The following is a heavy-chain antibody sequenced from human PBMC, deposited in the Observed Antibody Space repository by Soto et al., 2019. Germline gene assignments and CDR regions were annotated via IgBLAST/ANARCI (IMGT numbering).Heavy chain of an antibody. J-gene: IGHJ4*02. Sequence: ASVKVSCKASGYTFTSYGISWVRQAPGQGLEWMGWISAYNGNTNYAQKLQGRVTMTTDTSTSTAYMELRSLRSDDTAVYYCARGLWFGELLFHLYFDYWGQGTLVTVSS. CDR1: GYTFTSYG. CDR3: ARGLWFGELLFHLYFDY. CDR2: ISAYNGNT. V-gene: IGHV1-18*01. D-gene: IGHD3-10*01.